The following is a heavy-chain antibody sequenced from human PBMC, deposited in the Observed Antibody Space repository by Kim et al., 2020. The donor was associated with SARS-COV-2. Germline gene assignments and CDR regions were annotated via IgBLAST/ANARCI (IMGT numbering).Heavy chain of an antibody. CDR3: ARDNIGSSWLEPYYYYGMDV. D-gene: IGHD6-13*01. V-gene: IGHV4-31*03. CDR1: GGSISSGGYY. J-gene: IGHJ6*02. CDR2: IYYSGST. Sequence: SETLSLTCTVSGGSISSGGYYWSWIRQHPGKGLEWIGYIYYSGSTYYNPSLKSRVTISVDTSKNQFSLKLSSVTAADTAVYYCARDNIGSSWLEPYYYYGMDVWGQGTTVTVSS.